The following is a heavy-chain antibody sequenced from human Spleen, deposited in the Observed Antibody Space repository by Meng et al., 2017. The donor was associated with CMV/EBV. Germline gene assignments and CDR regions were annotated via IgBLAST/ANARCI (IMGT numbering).Heavy chain of an antibody. CDR2: INGDGRRT. D-gene: IGHD6-6*01. V-gene: IGHV3-74*01. J-gene: IGHJ5*02. Sequence: GESLKISCAASGLTFRNYWMHWVRQVPGKGLMWVSRINGDGRRTTYADSVKGRFTISRDNSKNTLYLQMNSLRAEDTAVYYCAKDSSMNWFDPWGQGTLVTVSS. CDR1: GLTFRNYW. CDR3: AKDSSMNWFDP.